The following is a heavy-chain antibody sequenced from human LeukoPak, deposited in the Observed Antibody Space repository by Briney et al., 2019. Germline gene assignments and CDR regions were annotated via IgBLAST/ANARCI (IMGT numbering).Heavy chain of an antibody. CDR2: IYYSGST. CDR1: GGSVSSGSYY. J-gene: IGHJ4*02. V-gene: IGHV4-61*01. Sequence: SETLSLTCTVSGGSVSSGSYYWSWIRQPPGKGLEWIGHIYYSGSTTYNPSLKSRVTISVDTSKNQFSLRLSSVTAADTAVYYCAGELVAAMGGVDYWGQGTLVTVSS. CDR3: AGELVAAMGGVDY. D-gene: IGHD5-12*01.